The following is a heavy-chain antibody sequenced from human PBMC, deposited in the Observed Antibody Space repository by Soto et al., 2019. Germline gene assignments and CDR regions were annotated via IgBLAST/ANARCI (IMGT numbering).Heavy chain of an antibody. CDR2: IYWDDDK. CDR3: AHLPLSHYYHL. D-gene: IGHD3-10*01. CDR1: GFSLSTSGVG. V-gene: IGHV2-5*02. J-gene: IGHJ5*02. Sequence: QITLKESGPPLVKPTQTLTLTCTFSGFSLSTSGVGVGWIRQPPGKALEWLALIYWDDDKRYSPSLKSRLTXTMXPSKNQVVLTMTNMDPVDTATYYSAHLPLSHYYHLWGQGTLVTVSS.